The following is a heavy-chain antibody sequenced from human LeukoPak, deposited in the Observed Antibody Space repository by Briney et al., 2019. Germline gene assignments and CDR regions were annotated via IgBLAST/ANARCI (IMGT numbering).Heavy chain of an antibody. D-gene: IGHD2-8*02. CDR2: IYYSGTT. CDR1: GDSIIISSYN. V-gene: IGHV4-39*01. J-gene: IGHJ5*02. CDR3: ARQPTGFPNWFHP. Sequence: PSETLSLTCTVSGDSIIISSYNWGWIRQPPGKGLEWIGTIYYSGTTYYNPSLKSRVTISVDTSKNQFSLKVNSVTAADTAVYYCARQPTGFPNWFHPWGQGTRVTVSS.